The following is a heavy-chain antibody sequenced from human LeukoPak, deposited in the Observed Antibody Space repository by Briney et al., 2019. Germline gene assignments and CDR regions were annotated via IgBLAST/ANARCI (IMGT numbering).Heavy chain of an antibody. CDR2: ISTSGSTI. D-gene: IGHD6-13*01. CDR3: AKRAAAGTFDFDY. J-gene: IGHJ4*02. V-gene: IGHV3-11*04. CDR1: GFTFSDYY. Sequence: GASLRLSCAASGFTFSDYYMSWVRQAPGKGLEWVSYISTSGSTIYYADSVKGRFTISRDNAKNSLYLQMNSLRAEDTAVYYCAKRAAAGTFDFDYWGQGTLGTVSS.